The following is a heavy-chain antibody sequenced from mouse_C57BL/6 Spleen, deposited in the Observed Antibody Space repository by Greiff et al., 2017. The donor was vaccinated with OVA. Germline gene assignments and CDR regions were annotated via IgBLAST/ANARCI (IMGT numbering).Heavy chain of an antibody. CDR3: ARVPLTGSKWYFDV. V-gene: IGHV7-3*01. J-gene: IGHJ1*03. D-gene: IGHD4-1*01. CDR1: GFTFTDYY. Sequence: EVQVVESGGGLVQPGGSLSLSCAASGFTFTDYYMSWVRQPPGKALEWLGFIRNKANGYTTEYSASLKGRFTISRDNSQSILYLQMNALRAEDSATYYCARVPLTGSKWYFDVWGTGTTVTVSS. CDR2: IRNKANGYTT.